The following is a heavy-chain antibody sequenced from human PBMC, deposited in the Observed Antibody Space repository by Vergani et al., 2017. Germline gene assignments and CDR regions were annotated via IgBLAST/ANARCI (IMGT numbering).Heavy chain of an antibody. CDR3: DAFLSGSYYNVLFDY. V-gene: IGHV1-69*01. Sequence: QVQLVQSGAEVKKPGASVKVSCKASGGTFSSYAISWVRQAPGQGLEWMGGIIPIFGTANYAQKFQGRVTITADESTSTAYMELSSLRSEDTAVYYCDAFLSGSYYNVLFDYWGQGTLVTVSS. D-gene: IGHD3-10*01. CDR2: IIPIFGTA. CDR1: GGTFSSYA. J-gene: IGHJ4*02.